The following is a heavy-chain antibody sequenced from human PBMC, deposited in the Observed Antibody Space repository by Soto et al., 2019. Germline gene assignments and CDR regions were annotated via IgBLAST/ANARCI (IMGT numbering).Heavy chain of an antibody. J-gene: IGHJ6*03. D-gene: IGHD2-15*01. CDR3: ARDKGYAGSYYYYMDV. CDR1: GFTFSSYW. CDR2: IKQDGSEK. V-gene: IGHV3-7*01. Sequence: GSLRLSCAASGFTFSSYWMSWVRQAPGKGLEWVANIKQDGSEKYYVDSVKGRFTISRDNVKNSLYLQMNSLRAEDTAVYYCARDKGYAGSYYYYMDVWGKGTTVTVSS.